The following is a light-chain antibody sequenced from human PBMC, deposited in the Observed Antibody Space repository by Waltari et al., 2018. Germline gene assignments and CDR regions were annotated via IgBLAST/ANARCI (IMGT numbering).Light chain of an antibody. CDR1: QRLTKNY. CDR2: GAS. Sequence: VLTQSPGTLSLSPGDRATLSCRASQRLTKNYLAWYQQKPGQAPRLLIYGASSRAAGIPDRFSGSVSGTDFTLTISRLEPEDFAVYYCQQYGSSIMYTFGQGTKLEIK. CDR3: QQYGSSIMYT. V-gene: IGKV3-20*01. J-gene: IGKJ2*01.